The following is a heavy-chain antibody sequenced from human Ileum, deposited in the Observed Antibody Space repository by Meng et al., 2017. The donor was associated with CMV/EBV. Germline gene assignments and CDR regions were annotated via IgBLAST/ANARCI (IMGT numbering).Heavy chain of an antibody. J-gene: IGHJ4*02. CDR3: ARVPRRLTIRGYFDY. CDR1: GGSFSGYY. D-gene: IGHD5-24*01. V-gene: IGHV4-34*01. CDR2: INHSGST. Sequence: QVRLRPGGAGLWKPSETLSLPCAVYGGSFSGYYWSWIRQPPGKGLEWIGEINHSGSTNYNPSLKSRVTISVDTSKNQFSLKLSSVTAADTAVYYCARVPRRLTIRGYFDYWGQGTLVTVSS.